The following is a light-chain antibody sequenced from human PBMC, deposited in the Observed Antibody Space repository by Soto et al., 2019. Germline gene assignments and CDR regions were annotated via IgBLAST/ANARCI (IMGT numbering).Light chain of an antibody. CDR2: AAS. CDR3: QQYNNWPLIT. CDR1: QSISSY. J-gene: IGKJ5*01. Sequence: DIQMTQSTSSLSASVGDRVTITCLSSQSISSYLNWYQQKPGKAPKLLIYAASSLQSGVPSRFSGSGSGTEFTLTISSLQSEDLAVYYCQQYNNWPLITFCQGTRLEI. V-gene: IGKV1-39*01.